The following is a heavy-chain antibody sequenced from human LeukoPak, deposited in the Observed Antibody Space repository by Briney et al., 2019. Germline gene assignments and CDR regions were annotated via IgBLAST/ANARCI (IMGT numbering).Heavy chain of an antibody. V-gene: IGHV4-61*02. D-gene: IGHD3/OR15-3a*01. CDR1: GGSISSGSYY. J-gene: IGHJ4*02. CDR2: IYSSGST. CDR3: ARQTGSGLFILP. Sequence: SQTLSLTCTVSGGSISSGSYYWSWIRQPAGKGLEWIGRIYSSGSTNYNPSLKSRVTISLDTSKNQFSLKLSSVTAADTAVYYCARQTGSGLFILPGGQGTLVTVSS.